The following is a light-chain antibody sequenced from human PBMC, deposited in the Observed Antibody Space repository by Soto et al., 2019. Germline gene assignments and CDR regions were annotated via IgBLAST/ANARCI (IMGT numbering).Light chain of an antibody. Sequence: EIVMTQSPATLSVSPGERATLSCRASQSVNRNIAWSQQKPGHAPRLLIYGASTRATGVPARFSGSGSGTEFTLTISSLQSEDFAVYYCQQYYNWRTFGQGTNVEIK. J-gene: IGKJ1*01. V-gene: IGKV3-15*01. CDR1: QSVNRN. CDR3: QQYYNWRT. CDR2: GAS.